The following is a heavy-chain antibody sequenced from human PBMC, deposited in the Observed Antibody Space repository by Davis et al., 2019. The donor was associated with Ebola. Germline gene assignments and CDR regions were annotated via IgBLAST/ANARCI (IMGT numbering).Heavy chain of an antibody. CDR1: GFSLSSYA. Sequence: PGGSLRPSCPASGFSLSSYAISWVRLAPGKGLEWVSAISASGGSTYYADSVKGRFTIPRDSSKSTLYLQMNSRRAEDTAVYYCARGGLAVAGTGLDYWGQGTLFTVSS. CDR2: ISASGGST. D-gene: IGHD6-19*01. V-gene: IGHV3-23*01. J-gene: IGHJ4*02. CDR3: ARGGLAVAGTGLDY.